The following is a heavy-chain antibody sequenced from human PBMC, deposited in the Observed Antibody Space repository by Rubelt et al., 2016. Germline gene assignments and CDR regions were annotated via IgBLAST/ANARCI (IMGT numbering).Heavy chain of an antibody. J-gene: IGHJ4*02. V-gene: IGHV3-21*01. CDR2: ISSSSSYI. D-gene: IGHD2-15*01. CDR1: GFTFSSYS. CDR3: ARDLLF. Sequence: EVQLVESGGGLVKPGGSLRLSCAASGFTFSSYSMNWVRQAPGKGLAWGASISSSSSYIYYADSVKGRFTVSRDNSKNSLYLQMNSLGAEDTAVYYCARDLLFGGQGTLVTVSS.